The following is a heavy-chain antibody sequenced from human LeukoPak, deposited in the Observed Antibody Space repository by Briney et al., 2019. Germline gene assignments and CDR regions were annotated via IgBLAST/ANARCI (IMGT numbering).Heavy chain of an antibody. CDR3: SVGSRGTYIPTFDL. CDR1: GFSFGDYT. V-gene: IGHV3-49*04. J-gene: IGHJ5*02. Sequence: GRSLRLSCTASGFSFGDYTLSWVRQAPGRGLEWVGFFRGKTYGGTTAYAAAVKGRLTISRDDSKSIAYLQMNSLKTEDTAVYYCSVGSRGTYIPTFDLWGQGTLVTVSS. D-gene: IGHD1-26*01. CDR2: FRGKTYGGTT.